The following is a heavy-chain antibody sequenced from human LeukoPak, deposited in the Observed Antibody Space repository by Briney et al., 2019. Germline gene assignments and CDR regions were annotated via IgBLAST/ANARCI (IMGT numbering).Heavy chain of an antibody. V-gene: IGHV3-66*01. D-gene: IGHD6-19*01. CDR1: GFTVSGNY. CDR2: IYSGGNT. Sequence: GGSLRLSCAASGFTVSGNYMSWVRQAPGKGLEWVSVIYSGGNTYYADSVKGRFTISRDNSKNTLYLQMSSLRAEDTAVYYCAREVIAVAGYFDYWGQGTLVTVSS. CDR3: AREVIAVAGYFDY. J-gene: IGHJ4*02.